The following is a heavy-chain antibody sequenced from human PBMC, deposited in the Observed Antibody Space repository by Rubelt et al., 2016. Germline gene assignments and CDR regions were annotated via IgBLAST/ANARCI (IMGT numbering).Heavy chain of an antibody. CDR3: VRIRGDYGMDV. CDR2: INPYSTL. Sequence: GGSLRLSCAASGFIFRDYSSSWVRQAPGKGLEWISFINPYSTLYHADSVKGRFIISRDNAKSSLSLQMNSLRDADTAVYYCVRIRGDYGMDVWGQGTTVTVSS. D-gene: IGHD4-17*01. V-gene: IGHV3-69-1*02. CDR1: GFIFRDYS. J-gene: IGHJ6*02.